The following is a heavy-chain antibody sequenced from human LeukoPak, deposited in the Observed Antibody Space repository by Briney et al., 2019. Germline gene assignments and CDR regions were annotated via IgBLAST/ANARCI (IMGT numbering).Heavy chain of an antibody. CDR3: AVELRGHFDY. J-gene: IGHJ4*02. V-gene: IGHV5-51*01. D-gene: IGHD1-26*01. Sequence: GESLKISCEGFGFDFTSYWIGWVRQMPGKGLEWMGIIYPGDSDTRYSPSFQGQVTISPDKSISTAYLQWSSLKASDTAMYYCAVELRGHFDYWGQGTLVTVSS. CDR1: GFDFTSYW. CDR2: IYPGDSDT.